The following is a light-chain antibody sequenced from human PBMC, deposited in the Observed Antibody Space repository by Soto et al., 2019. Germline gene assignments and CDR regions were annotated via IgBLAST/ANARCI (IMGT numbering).Light chain of an antibody. CDR1: QSVSSN. J-gene: IGKJ2*01. CDR3: QQYNNWPPYT. V-gene: IGKV3-15*01. Sequence: EIVMTQSPATLSVSPGERATLSCRASQSVSSNLVWYQQKTGQAPRLLIYGASTRATGIPARFSGSGSGTECTLTISSLQSEDFAVYYCQQYNNWPPYTFGQGTKLEIK. CDR2: GAS.